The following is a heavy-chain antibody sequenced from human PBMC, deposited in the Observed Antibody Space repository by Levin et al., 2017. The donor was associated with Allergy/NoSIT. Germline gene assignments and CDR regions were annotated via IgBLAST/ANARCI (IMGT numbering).Heavy chain of an antibody. CDR3: ASLLSTGTDY. CDR2: ISYDGSNK. CDR1: GFTFSSYG. Sequence: LSLTCAASGFTFSSYGMHWVRQAPGKGLEWVAVISYDGSNKYYADSVKGRFTISRDNSKNTLYLQMNSLRAEDTAVYYCASLLSTGTDYWGQGTLVTVSS. J-gene: IGHJ4*02. V-gene: IGHV3-30*03. D-gene: IGHD4-17*01.